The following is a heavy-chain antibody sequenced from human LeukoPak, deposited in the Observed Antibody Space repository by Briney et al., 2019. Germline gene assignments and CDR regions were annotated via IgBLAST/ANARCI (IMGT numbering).Heavy chain of an antibody. D-gene: IGHD6-19*01. J-gene: IGHJ4*02. CDR3: ARATHIAVAGTIAY. Sequence: ASVKVSCKASGYTFTSYAMHWVRQAPGQRLEWMGWINAGNGNTKYSRKFQGRVTITRDTSASTAYMELSSLRSEDTAVYYCARATHIAVAGTIAYWGQGTLVTVSS. CDR2: INAGNGNT. V-gene: IGHV1-3*01. CDR1: GYTFTSYA.